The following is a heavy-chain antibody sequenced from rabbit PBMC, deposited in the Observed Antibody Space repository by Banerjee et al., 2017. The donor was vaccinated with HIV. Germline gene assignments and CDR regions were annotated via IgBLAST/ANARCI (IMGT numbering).Heavy chain of an antibody. CDR1: GIDFSSYG. Sequence: QSLEESGGDLVKPGASLTLTCTASGIDFSSYGISWVRQAPGKGLEWIASINAGDGYAYYANWAKGRFTISKTSSTTVTLQMTSLTAADTATYFCARDLGGSGYFTGYFRLWGQGTLVTVS. J-gene: IGHJ4*01. D-gene: IGHD8-1*01. V-gene: IGHV1S40*01. CDR2: INAGDGYA. CDR3: ARDLGGSGYFTGYFRL.